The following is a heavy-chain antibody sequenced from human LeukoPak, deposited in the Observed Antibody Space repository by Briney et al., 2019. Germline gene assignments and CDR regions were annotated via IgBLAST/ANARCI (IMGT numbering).Heavy chain of an antibody. D-gene: IGHD2-2*01. Sequence: GGSLRLSCAASGFTVSSNYVSWVRQAPGKGLEWVSVIYSGGSTYYADSVKGRFTISRDNSKNTLYLQMNSLRAEDTAVYYCASKYTYCSSTSCPYYFDYWGQGTLVTVSS. CDR3: ASKYTYCSSTSCPYYFDY. V-gene: IGHV3-66*01. CDR1: GFTVSSNY. J-gene: IGHJ4*02. CDR2: IYSGGST.